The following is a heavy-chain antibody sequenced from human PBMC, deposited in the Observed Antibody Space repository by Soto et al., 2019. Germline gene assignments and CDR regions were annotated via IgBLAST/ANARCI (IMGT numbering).Heavy chain of an antibody. CDR3: ARSRVYSSGGREVYYFDY. CDR1: GYTFTSSY. J-gene: IGHJ4*02. D-gene: IGHD6-19*01. Sequence: ASVKVSCKASGYTFTSSYMHWVRQAPGQGLEWMGIINPSGGSTSYAQKFQGRVTMTRDTSTSTVYMELSSLRSEDTAVYYCARSRVYSSGGREVYYFDYWGQGTLVTVSS. CDR2: INPSGGST. V-gene: IGHV1-46*03.